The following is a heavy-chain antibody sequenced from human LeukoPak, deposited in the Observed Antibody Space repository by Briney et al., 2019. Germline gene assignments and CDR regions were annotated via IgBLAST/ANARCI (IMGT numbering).Heavy chain of an antibody. CDR3: ARDKVVGATD. V-gene: IGHV4-39*07. J-gene: IGHJ4*02. Sequence: PSETLSLTCTVSGGSISNYYWGWIRQAPGKGLEWIGSIYYSGRTHYNPSLKSRVIISVDTSKNQFSLKLSSVIAADTAVYYCARDKVVGATDWGQGTLVTVSS. CDR1: GGSISNYY. CDR2: IYYSGRT. D-gene: IGHD1-26*01.